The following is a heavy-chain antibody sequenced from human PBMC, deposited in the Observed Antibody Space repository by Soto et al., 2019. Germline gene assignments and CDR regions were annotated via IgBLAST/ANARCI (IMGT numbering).Heavy chain of an antibody. D-gene: IGHD3-10*01. CDR3: IGSIPF. Sequence: PGGSLRLACTASGFPFGNFLMSWFRQAPGKGMEWVGFIRSQPYGGTAEYAASVRGRFTTSRDDSKGIAYLQMNSLQTEDSGVYYCIGSIPFWGQGTLVTVSS. V-gene: IGHV3-49*03. CDR1: GFPFGNFL. CDR2: IRSQPYGGTA. J-gene: IGHJ4*02.